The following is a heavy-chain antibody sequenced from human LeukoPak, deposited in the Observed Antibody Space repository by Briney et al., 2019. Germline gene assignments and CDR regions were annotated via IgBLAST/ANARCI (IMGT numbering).Heavy chain of an antibody. V-gene: IGHV4-4*02. Sequence: SETLSLTCTVSGGSISNFHWWNWVRQSPGKGLEWVGQIYHNGITNYNPSLKSRLTISVDKSRNHFSLNLTSVTAADTAVYFCARELATINGPYFESWGQGTLVTVSS. CDR2: IYHNGIT. D-gene: IGHD5-24*01. J-gene: IGHJ4*02. CDR3: ARELATINGPYFES. CDR1: GGSISNFHW.